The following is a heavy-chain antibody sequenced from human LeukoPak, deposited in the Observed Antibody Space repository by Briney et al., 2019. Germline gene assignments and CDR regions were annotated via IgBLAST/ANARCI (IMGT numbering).Heavy chain of an antibody. CDR1: GYTFSTYG. CDR3: ARVSVGSGYDAFEI. V-gene: IGHV1-18*01. CDR2: MSPGKGNT. Sequence: ASVKVSCKASGYTFSTYGISWVRQAPGQGREWMGWMSPGKGNTNYAQTLQGRVSMTRDTFTSTAYMQLRSLRSDDTAVYYCARVSVGSGYDAFEIWGQGTMVTVSS. D-gene: IGHD6-19*01. J-gene: IGHJ3*02.